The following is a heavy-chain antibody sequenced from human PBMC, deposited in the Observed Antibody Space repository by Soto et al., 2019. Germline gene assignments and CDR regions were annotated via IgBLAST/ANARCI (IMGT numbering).Heavy chain of an antibody. V-gene: IGHV4-59*11. D-gene: IGHD3-3*01. Sequence: QPQMQESGPGLVKPSETLSLICTVSGDYIRNHYWSWIRQAPGRGLEWIGSVFHSGNTTYSPSLKGRVTLSVDTSKDQFSLHLNSVTAADTAIYCCARDFWSGEYYFFDLWGRGTLVTVSS. CDR1: GDYIRNHY. J-gene: IGHJ2*01. CDR3: ARDFWSGEYYFFDL. CDR2: VFHSGNT.